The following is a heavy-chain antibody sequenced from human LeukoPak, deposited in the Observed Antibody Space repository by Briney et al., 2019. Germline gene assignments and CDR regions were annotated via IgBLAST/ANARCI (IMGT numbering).Heavy chain of an antibody. D-gene: IGHD2-15*01. V-gene: IGHV5-10-1*01. CDR2: IDPSDSYT. J-gene: IGHJ5*02. Sequence: HGESLKISCKGSGYSFTSYWISWVRQMPGKGLEWMGRIDPSDSYTNYSPSFQGHVTISADKSISTAYLQWSSLKASDTAMYYCARVTRGYCSGGSCYSVAWFDPWGQGTLVTVSS. CDR3: ARVTRGYCSGGSCYSVAWFDP. CDR1: GYSFTSYW.